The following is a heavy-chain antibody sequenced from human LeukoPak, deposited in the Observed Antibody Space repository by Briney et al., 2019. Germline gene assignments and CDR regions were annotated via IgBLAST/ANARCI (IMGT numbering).Heavy chain of an antibody. Sequence: ASVKVSCKASGGTFSSYAISWVRQAPGQGLEWTGGIIPIFGTANYAQKFQGRVTITTDESTSTAYMELSSLRSEDTAVYYCARSGRWLQLGHFDYWGQGTLVTVSS. CDR3: ARSGRWLQLGHFDY. CDR2: IIPIFGTA. CDR1: GGTFSSYA. J-gene: IGHJ4*02. D-gene: IGHD5-24*01. V-gene: IGHV1-69*05.